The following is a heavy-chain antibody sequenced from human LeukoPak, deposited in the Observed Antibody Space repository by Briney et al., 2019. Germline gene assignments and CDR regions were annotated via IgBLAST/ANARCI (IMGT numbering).Heavy chain of an antibody. D-gene: IGHD3-22*01. J-gene: IGHJ4*02. CDR1: GGSISSYY. Sequence: PSETLSLTCTVSGGSISSYYWSWIRQPPGKGLEWIGYIYYSGSTNYNPSLKSRVTISVDTSKNQFSLKLSSVTAADTAVYYCARRFPRYYYDNSGYYDYWGQGTLVTVSS. V-gene: IGHV4-59*01. CDR2: IYYSGST. CDR3: ARRFPRYYYDNSGYYDY.